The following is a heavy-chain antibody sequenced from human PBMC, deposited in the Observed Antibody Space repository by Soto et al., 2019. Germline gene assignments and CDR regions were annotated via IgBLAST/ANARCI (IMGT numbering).Heavy chain of an antibody. CDR3: SRMGVITRPFQVDD. Sequence: QLQLQESGPGLVKPSETLSLTCTVSGASISSSRYYWGWIRQPPGKGLEWIGHISYSGSTSYSPSLTSRVTLSVDTSRHQFSLKLTSVAAADTAVYYCSRMGVITRPFQVDDWGQATLVTVSS. CDR1: GASISSSRYY. V-gene: IGHV4-39*01. CDR2: ISYSGST. D-gene: IGHD1-26*01. J-gene: IGHJ4*02.